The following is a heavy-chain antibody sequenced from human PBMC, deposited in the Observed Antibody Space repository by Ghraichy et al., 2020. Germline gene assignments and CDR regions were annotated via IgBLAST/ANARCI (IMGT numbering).Heavy chain of an antibody. V-gene: IGHV4-59*08. D-gene: IGHD6-25*01. CDR3: AKRLPSSGLRDV. J-gene: IGHJ6*02. CDR1: GGSISSDR. Sequence: SETLSLTCTVSGGSISSDRWSWIRQPPGNGLEWIGEIRDSGYTRYNPSLESRVTMSLDAAKNQVSLKMTSVTAADTAGYFCAKRLPSSGLRDVWGHGTTVTVSS. CDR2: IRDSGYT.